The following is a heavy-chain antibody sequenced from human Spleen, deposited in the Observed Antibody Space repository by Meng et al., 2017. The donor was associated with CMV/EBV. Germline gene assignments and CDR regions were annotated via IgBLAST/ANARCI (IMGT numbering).Heavy chain of an antibody. D-gene: IGHD2-2*01. CDR1: GYTFTGYY. V-gene: IGHV1-2*02. J-gene: IGHJ4*02. Sequence: ASVKVSCKASGYTFTGYYMHWVRQAPGQGLEWMGWINPNSGGTNYAQKFQGRVTMTRDTSISTAYMELSRLRSDDTAVYYCARENWGNCSSTSFYLDYWGQGTLVTVSS. CDR3: ARENWGNCSSTSFYLDY. CDR2: INPNSGGT.